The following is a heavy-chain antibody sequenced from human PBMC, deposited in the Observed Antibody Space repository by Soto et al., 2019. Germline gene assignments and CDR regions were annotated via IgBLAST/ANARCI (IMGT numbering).Heavy chain of an antibody. J-gene: IGHJ5*02. CDR1: GYTFTSYA. D-gene: IGHD1-26*01. CDR3: ASSPLTLLLDNWFDP. Sequence: ASVKVSCKASGYTFTSYAMHWVRQAPGQRLEWMGWINAGNGNTKYSQKFQGRVTITRDTSASTAYMELSSLRSEDTAVYYCASSPLTLLLDNWFDPWGQGTLVTVSS. V-gene: IGHV1-3*01. CDR2: INAGNGNT.